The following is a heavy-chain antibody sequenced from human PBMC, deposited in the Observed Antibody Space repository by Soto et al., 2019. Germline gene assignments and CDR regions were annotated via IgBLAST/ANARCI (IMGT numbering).Heavy chain of an antibody. Sequence: GSGDSTYYADSVKGRFTISRDNSKNTVYLQMNRLRAEDTAVYYCAKRASGSYFDYWGQGALVTVSS. V-gene: IGHV3-23*01. CDR2: GSGDST. CDR3: AKRASGSYFDY. D-gene: IGHD3-10*01. J-gene: IGHJ4*02.